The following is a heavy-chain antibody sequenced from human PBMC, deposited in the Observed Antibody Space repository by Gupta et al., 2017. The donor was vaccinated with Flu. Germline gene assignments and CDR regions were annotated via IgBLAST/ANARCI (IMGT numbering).Heavy chain of an antibody. Sequence: YGGSTYYNPSLKSRITISVDTSRNQFSLKLSSMTAADTAVYYCARTYFYDSSGYWYYFDYWGQGTLVTVSS. CDR3: ARTYFYDSSGYWYYFDY. V-gene: IGHV4-31*02. J-gene: IGHJ4*02. CDR2: YGGST. D-gene: IGHD3-22*01.